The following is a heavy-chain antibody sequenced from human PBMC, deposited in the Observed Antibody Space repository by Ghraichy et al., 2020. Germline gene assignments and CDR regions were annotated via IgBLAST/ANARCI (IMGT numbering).Heavy chain of an antibody. CDR1: GGTFSSYA. Sequence: SVKVSCKASGGTFSSYAISWVRQAPGQGLEWMGGIIPIFGTANYAQKFQGRVTITADKSTSTDYMELSSLRSEDTAVYYCARDRGYCSGGSCYGTGRWYFDLWGRGTLVTVSS. CDR3: ARDRGYCSGGSCYGTGRWYFDL. CDR2: IIPIFGTA. D-gene: IGHD2-15*01. J-gene: IGHJ2*01. V-gene: IGHV1-69*06.